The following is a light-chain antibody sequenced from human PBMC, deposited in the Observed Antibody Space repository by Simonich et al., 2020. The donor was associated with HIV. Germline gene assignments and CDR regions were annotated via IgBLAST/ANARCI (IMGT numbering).Light chain of an antibody. CDR2: WAS. J-gene: IGKJ2*01. CDR1: QSVLYRFSYKNY. CDR3: QQYYSTPYT. V-gene: IGKV4-1*01. Sequence: DIVMTQSPDSLAVSLGERATINCRSSQSVLYRFSYKNYLTWYQHKPGQPPKLLIYWASTRESGVPDRFSGSGSGTDFTLTISSLQAEDVAVYYCQQYYSTPYTFGQGTKLEIK.